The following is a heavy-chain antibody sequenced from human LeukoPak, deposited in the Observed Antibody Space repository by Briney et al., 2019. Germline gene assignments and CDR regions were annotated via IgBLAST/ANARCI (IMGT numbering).Heavy chain of an antibody. V-gene: IGHV4-59*01. D-gene: IGHD3-10*01. CDR2: IYYNGNT. J-gene: IGHJ4*02. Sequence: SETLSLTCSASGGSIRSYYWSWIRQSPGKGLEWIGFIYYNGNTNYNPSLKSRVTISVDTSKNQFSLKLTSMTAADTAVYYCARGALLWFGAKMEYYFDYWGQGTLLSVSS. CDR1: GGSIRSYY. CDR3: ARGALLWFGAKMEYYFDY.